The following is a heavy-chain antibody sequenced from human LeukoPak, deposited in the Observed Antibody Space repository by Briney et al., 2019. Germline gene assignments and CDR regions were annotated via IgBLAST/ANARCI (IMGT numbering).Heavy chain of an antibody. CDR1: GGSISSYY. CDR2: IYTSGST. V-gene: IGHV4-4*07. J-gene: IGHJ4*02. CDR3: ARDRGSYYRHFDY. Sequence: SETLSLTCTVSGGSISSYYWTWIRQPAGKGLEWIGRIYTSGSTNYNPSFKSRVTMSVDTSKKQFSLKLSSVTAADTAVYYCARDRGSYYRHFDYWGQGTLVTVSS. D-gene: IGHD1-26*01.